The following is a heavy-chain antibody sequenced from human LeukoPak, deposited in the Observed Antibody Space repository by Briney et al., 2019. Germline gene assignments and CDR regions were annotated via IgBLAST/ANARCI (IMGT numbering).Heavy chain of an antibody. CDR2: IDPSESYT. V-gene: IGHV5-10-1*01. CDR1: GYSFTSYW. J-gene: IGHJ6*04. CDR3: ARRGIFANYGMDV. Sequence: GESLKISCKGSGYSFTSYWISWVRQMPGKGLEWMGRIDPSESYTNYSPSFQGHVTIAADKSISTAYLQWSSLKPSDTAMYYCARRGIFANYGMDVWGKGTTVTVSS. D-gene: IGHD1-26*01.